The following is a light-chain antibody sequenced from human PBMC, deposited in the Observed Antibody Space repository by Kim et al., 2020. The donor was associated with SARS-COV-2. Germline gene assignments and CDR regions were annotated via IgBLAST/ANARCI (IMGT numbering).Light chain of an antibody. CDR1: QSVSSNY. J-gene: IGKJ1*01. Sequence: SRGERATLSCRASQSVSSNYLAWYQQKPGQAPRLLISDASSRATGIPDRFSGSGSGTDFTLTIGRLEPEDFAVYYCHQYGSAPRTFGQGTKVDIK. CDR2: DAS. CDR3: HQYGSAPRT. V-gene: IGKV3-20*01.